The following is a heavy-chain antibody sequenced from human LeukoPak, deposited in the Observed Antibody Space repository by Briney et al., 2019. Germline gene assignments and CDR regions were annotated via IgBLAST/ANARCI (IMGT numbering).Heavy chain of an antibody. CDR1: GFTFSSYA. V-gene: IGHV3-23*01. Sequence: ETLRLSCAASGFTFSSYAMSWVRQAPGKGLEWVSAISGSGGSTYYADSVKGRFTISRDNSKNTLYLQMNSLRAEDTAVYYCAKEPYSTYYYGMDVWGQGTTVTVSS. CDR3: AKEPYSTYYYGMDV. CDR2: ISGSGGST. D-gene: IGHD6-13*01. J-gene: IGHJ6*02.